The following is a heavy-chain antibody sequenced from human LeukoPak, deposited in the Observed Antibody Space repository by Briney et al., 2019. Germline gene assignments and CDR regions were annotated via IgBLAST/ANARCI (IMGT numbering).Heavy chain of an antibody. D-gene: IGHD3-22*01. Sequence: GGSLRLSCAASGFIFSRYSMHWVRQAPGKGLEWVAVISYDGSNKYYADSVKGRFTISRDNSKNTLYLQMNSLRAEDTAVYYCARDLGHSPVVTPLFWGQGTLVTVSS. CDR2: ISYDGSNK. CDR3: ARDLGHSPVVTPLF. CDR1: GFIFSRYS. V-gene: IGHV3-30*03. J-gene: IGHJ4*02.